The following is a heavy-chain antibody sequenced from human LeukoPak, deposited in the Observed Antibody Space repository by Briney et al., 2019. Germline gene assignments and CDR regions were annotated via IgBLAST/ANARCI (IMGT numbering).Heavy chain of an antibody. CDR3: AREGELSSASFDY. V-gene: IGHV3-30-3*01. Sequence: GRSLRLSCAASGFTFSSYAMYWVRQAPGKGLEWVAVISYDGSNKYYADSVKGRFTISRDNSKNTLYLQMNSLRAEDTAVYYCAREGELSSASFDYWGQGTLVTVSS. CDR2: ISYDGSNK. D-gene: IGHD3-16*02. J-gene: IGHJ4*02. CDR1: GFTFSSYA.